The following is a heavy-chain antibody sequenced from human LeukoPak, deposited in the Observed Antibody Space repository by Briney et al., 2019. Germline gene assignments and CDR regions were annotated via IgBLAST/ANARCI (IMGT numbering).Heavy chain of an antibody. CDR1: GFTFSHYA. V-gene: IGHV3-30*04. CDR3: ARALGDYTDY. D-gene: IGHD3-16*01. Sequence: GRSLRLSCAASGFTFSHYAIHWVRQVAGKGLEWVAGISYDGVDKYYPNSVEGRFIISRDNSKNSLYLQMNSLRAEDTAVYYCARALGDYTDYWGQGTLVTVSS. CDR2: ISYDGVDK. J-gene: IGHJ4*02.